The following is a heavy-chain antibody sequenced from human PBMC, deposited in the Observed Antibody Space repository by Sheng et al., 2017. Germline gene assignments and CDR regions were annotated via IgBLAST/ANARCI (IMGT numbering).Heavy chain of an antibody. J-gene: IGHJ5*02. V-gene: IGHV3-49*04. CDR2: IRSKAYGGTT. CDR1: GFTFGDYA. CDR3: TRALYSSSWYAWFDP. D-gene: IGHD6-13*01. Sequence: EVQLVESGGGLVQPGRSLRLSCTASGFTFGDYAMSWVRQAPGKGLEWVGFIRSKAYGGTTEYAASVKGRFTISRDDSKSIAYLQMNSLKTEDTAVYYCTRALYSSSWYAWFDPWGQGTLVTV.